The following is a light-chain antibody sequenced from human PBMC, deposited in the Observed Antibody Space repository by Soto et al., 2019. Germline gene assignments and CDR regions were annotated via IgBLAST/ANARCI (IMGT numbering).Light chain of an antibody. V-gene: IGKV3-20*01. CDR2: GVS. CDR3: QQYGRT. J-gene: IGKJ3*01. Sequence: EIVLTQSPGTLSLSPGERATLSCRASQSVSNNYLAWYQQKPGQAPRLLIYGVSSRATGIPDRFSGSGSGTDFTLTISRLEPEDFAVYYCQQYGRTFGPGTKVDIK. CDR1: QSVSNNY.